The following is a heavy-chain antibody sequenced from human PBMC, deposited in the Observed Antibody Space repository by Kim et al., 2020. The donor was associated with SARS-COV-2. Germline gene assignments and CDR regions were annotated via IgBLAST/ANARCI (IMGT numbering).Heavy chain of an antibody. V-gene: IGHV3-53*01. Sequence: ADPEKGRFTISRDNSKNTLYLQMNSLRAEDTAVYYCARVRHDYGDYVFDYWGQGTLVTVSS. D-gene: IGHD4-17*01. CDR3: ARVRHDYGDYVFDY. J-gene: IGHJ4*02.